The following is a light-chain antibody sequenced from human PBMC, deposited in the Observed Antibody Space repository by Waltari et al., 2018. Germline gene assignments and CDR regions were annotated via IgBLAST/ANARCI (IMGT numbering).Light chain of an antibody. CDR1: DSAVGAYDF. Sequence: QSALTQPASVSGSPGQSITISCSGTDSAVGAYDFVSWYQQHPGKAPHLIIYEVSNRPSGISNRFPASKSGNTASLTISGLQAEDEADYYCSSYTTSSAPGGFGTGTRVTVL. V-gene: IGLV2-14*01. J-gene: IGLJ1*01. CDR2: EVS. CDR3: SSYTTSSAPGG.